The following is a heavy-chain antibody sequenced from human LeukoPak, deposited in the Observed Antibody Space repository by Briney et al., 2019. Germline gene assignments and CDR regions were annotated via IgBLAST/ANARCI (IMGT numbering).Heavy chain of an antibody. CDR1: GYTFTVYY. CDR3: ARLTMVRGVISAFDI. D-gene: IGHD3-10*01. J-gene: IGHJ3*02. V-gene: IGHV1-2*02. Sequence: ASVKVSFKASGYTFTVYYMHWVRQAPGQGLEWMGWINPNSGGTNYTQKFQGRVTMTRDTSISTAYMELSRLRSDDTAVYYCARLTMVRGVISAFDIWGQGTMVTVSS. CDR2: INPNSGGT.